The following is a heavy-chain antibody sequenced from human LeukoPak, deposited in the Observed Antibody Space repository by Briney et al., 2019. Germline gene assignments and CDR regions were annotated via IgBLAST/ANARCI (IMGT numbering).Heavy chain of an antibody. D-gene: IGHD1-26*01. CDR3: ARERSSGSYDGNYFDY. Sequence: GGSLRLSCAASGFTFSSYAMSWVRQAPGKGLEWVSAISGSGGSTYYADSVKGRFTISRDNSKNTLYLQMNSLRAEDTALYYCARERSSGSYDGNYFDYWGQGTLVTVSS. J-gene: IGHJ4*02. V-gene: IGHV3-23*01. CDR1: GFTFSSYA. CDR2: ISGSGGST.